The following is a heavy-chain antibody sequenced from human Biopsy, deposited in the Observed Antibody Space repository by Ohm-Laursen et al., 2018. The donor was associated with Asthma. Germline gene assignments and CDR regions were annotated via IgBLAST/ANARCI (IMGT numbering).Heavy chain of an antibody. V-gene: IGHV1-3*01. Sequence: AASVKVSCKASGYTFINYAIHWVRQAPGQRLEWMGWINAGNGNTKYSQKFQGRVTITRDTSASTAYMDLSSPRSEDTAVYYCARTYYDFLTGQVNDVFAIWGQGTMVTVSS. CDR2: INAGNGNT. CDR1: GYTFINYA. CDR3: ARTYYDFLTGQVNDVFAI. D-gene: IGHD3-9*01. J-gene: IGHJ3*02.